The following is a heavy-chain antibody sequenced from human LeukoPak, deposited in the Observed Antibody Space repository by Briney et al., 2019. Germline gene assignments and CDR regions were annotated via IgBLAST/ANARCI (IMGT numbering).Heavy chain of an antibody. V-gene: IGHV3-64*01. CDR3: ARDAIAYCGGDCYYRP. J-gene: IGHJ5*02. D-gene: IGHD2-21*01. CDR2: ISSNGGST. Sequence: GGSLRLSCAASGFTFSSYWMHWVRQAPGKGLEYVSAISSNGGSTYYANSVKGRFTISRDNSKNTLYLQMGSLRAEDMAVYYCARDAIAYCGGDCYYRPWGQGTLVTVSS. CDR1: GFTFSSYW.